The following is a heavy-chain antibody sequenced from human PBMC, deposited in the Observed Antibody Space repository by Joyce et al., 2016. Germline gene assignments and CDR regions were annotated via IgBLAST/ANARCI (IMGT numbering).Heavy chain of an antibody. J-gene: IGHJ4*02. D-gene: IGHD2-15*01. CDR3: VREICSGGRCKLFDS. V-gene: IGHV3-74*01. CDR1: GFTFNTYW. CDR2: ISVDGAAT. Sequence: EVQLVESGGGLVQPGGSLRLSCATSGFTFNTYWMHWFRQAPGKGLMWVSCISVDGAATGYADSVKGRFTISRDNAENTLYLQMSSLRAEDTAVYYCVREICSGGRCKLFDSWGQGTLATVSS.